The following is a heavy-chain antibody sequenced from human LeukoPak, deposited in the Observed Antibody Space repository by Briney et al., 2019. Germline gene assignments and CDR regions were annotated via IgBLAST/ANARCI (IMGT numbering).Heavy chain of an antibody. J-gene: IGHJ4*02. CDR2: IYHSGST. CDR3: ASGYSYLGY. Sequence: SETLSLTCTVSGGSISSGDYYWSWIRQPPGKGLEWIGYIYHSGSTYYNPSLKSRITISVDTSRNQFSLRLSSVTAADTAVYYCASGYSYLGYWGQGTLVTVSS. CDR1: GGSISSGDYY. V-gene: IGHV4-30-4*08. D-gene: IGHD5-18*01.